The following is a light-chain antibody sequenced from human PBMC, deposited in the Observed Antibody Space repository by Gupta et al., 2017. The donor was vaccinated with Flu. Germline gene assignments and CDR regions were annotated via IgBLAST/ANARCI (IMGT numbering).Light chain of an antibody. CDR2: KAS. J-gene: IGKJ5*01. Sequence: SPSTLSASVGDRVTMTCRASQDISTWLAWYQKKPGEAPKLLIYKASSLQSGVPSRFSGSGSETEFTLTSSSLQPDDFATYFCQQDNSYPTFGQGTRLEIK. V-gene: IGKV1-5*03. CDR3: QQDNSYPT. CDR1: QDISTW.